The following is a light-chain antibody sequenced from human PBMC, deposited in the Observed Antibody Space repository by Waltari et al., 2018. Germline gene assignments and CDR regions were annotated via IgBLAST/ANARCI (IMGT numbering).Light chain of an antibody. CDR1: SSNIGHNF. CDR2: ENY. J-gene: IGLJ1*01. Sequence: QSVLTQPPSVSAAPGQKVTISCSGSSSNIGHNFVSWYQQIPGTAPKLLIFENYKRPSWIPDRFSGSKSGTSATLGITGLQTGDEADYYCGTWDSSLSAHVFGTGTKVTVL. CDR3: GTWDSSLSAHV. V-gene: IGLV1-51*01.